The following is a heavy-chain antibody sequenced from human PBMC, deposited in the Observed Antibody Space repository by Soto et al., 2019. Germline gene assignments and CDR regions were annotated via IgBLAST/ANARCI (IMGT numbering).Heavy chain of an antibody. V-gene: IGHV1-69*01. J-gene: IGHJ4*02. D-gene: IGHD3-16*01. CDR2: IIPVFNTA. CDR1: GGLFSSYA. CDR3: ARGDIGYVWFNEF. Sequence: QEQLVQSGAEVKKPGSSVKVSCKASGGLFSSYAISWVRQAPGQGLEWMGGIIPVFNTANYAQKFQGRVTITAHESTNTAYMELSSLRSEDTAIYYCARGDIGYVWFNEFWGQGTLVTVSS.